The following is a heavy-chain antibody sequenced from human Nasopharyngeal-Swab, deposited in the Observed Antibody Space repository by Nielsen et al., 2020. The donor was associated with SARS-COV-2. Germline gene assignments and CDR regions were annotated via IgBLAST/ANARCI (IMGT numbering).Heavy chain of an antibody. V-gene: IGHV3-23*01. Sequence: GGSLRLSCAASGFTFRSYAISWVRQAPGKGLEWVSVISGSDHTTYYADSVKGRFTISRDNSKNTLYLQMNSLRAEDTAVYYCAKEPRALTMIGECWGQGTLVTVSS. CDR2: ISGSDHTT. J-gene: IGHJ4*02. CDR1: GFTFRSYA. CDR3: AKEPRALTMIGEC. D-gene: IGHD3-22*01.